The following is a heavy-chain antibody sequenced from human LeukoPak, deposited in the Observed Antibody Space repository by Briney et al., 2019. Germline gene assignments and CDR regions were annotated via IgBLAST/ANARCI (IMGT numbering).Heavy chain of an antibody. CDR2: IYTSGST. CDR1: GGSISSYY. V-gene: IGHV4-4*07. Sequence: SETLSLTCTVSGGSISSYYWSWIRQPAGKGLEWIGRIYTSGSTNYNPSLKSRVTMSVDTSKNQFSLKLSSVTAADTAVHYCARGGIAARHFDYWGQGTLVTVSS. D-gene: IGHD6-6*01. J-gene: IGHJ4*02. CDR3: ARGGIAARHFDY.